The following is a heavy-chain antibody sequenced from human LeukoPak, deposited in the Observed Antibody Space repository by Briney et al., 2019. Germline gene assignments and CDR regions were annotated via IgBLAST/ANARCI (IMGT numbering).Heavy chain of an antibody. CDR3: TTKTLRLGELSFQIDY. CDR2: IRSKANSYAT. Sequence: GGSLRLSCAASGFTFSGSAMHWVRQASGKGLEWVGRIRSKANSYATAYAASVKGRFTISRDDSKNTVCLQMNSLKTEDTAVYYCTTKTLRLGELSFQIDYWGQGTLVTVSP. D-gene: IGHD3-16*02. CDR1: GFTFSGSA. J-gene: IGHJ4*02. V-gene: IGHV3-73*01.